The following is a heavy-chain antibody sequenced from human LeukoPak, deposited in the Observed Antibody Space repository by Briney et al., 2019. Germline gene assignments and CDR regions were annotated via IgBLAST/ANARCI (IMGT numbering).Heavy chain of an antibody. CDR2: IYYSGST. V-gene: IGHV4-59*01. CDR3: ARDSGSYSVVGYFDY. J-gene: IGHJ4*02. CDR1: GGSISSYY. D-gene: IGHD1-26*01. Sequence: SETLSLTCTVSGGSISSYYWSWIRQPPGKGLEWIGYIYYSGSTNYNPSLKSRVTISVGTSKNQFSLKLSSVIAADTAVYYCARDSGSYSVVGYFDYWGQGTLVTVSS.